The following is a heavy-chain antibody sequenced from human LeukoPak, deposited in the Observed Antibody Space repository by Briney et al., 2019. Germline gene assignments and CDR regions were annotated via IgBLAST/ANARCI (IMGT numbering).Heavy chain of an antibody. Sequence: GESLKISCKGSGYSFTSYWIGWVRQMPGKGLEWMGIIYPGDSDTRYSPSFQGQVTISADKSISTAYLQWSSLKASDTAMYYCARLPYCSSTSCVAFDIWGQGTMVTVSS. V-gene: IGHV5-51*01. J-gene: IGHJ3*02. CDR3: ARLPYCSSTSCVAFDI. CDR1: GYSFTSYW. D-gene: IGHD2-2*01. CDR2: IYPGDSDT.